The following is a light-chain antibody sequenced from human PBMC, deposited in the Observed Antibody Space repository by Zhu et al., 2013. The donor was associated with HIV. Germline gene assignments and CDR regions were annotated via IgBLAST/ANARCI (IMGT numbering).Light chain of an antibody. J-gene: IGKJ2*01. Sequence: EIVMTQSPATLSLSPGERATLSCRASQSVSRSSLAWYQQKPGQAPRLLIYGASSRAAGIPDRFSGSGSGTDFTLTISSLEPEDFAVYYCQQRSNWPHTFGQGTKLEIK. CDR3: QQRSNWPHT. CDR1: QSVSRSS. V-gene: IGKV3D-20*02. CDR2: GAS.